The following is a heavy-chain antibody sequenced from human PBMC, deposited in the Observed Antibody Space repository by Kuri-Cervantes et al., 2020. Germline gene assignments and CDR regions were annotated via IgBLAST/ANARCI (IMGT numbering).Heavy chain of an antibody. CDR3: ARGKSMWGSSRGYFDY. J-gene: IGHJ4*02. V-gene: IGHV4-39*07. D-gene: IGHD6-6*01. Sequence: SETLSLTCTVSGGSISSSSYYWGWIRQPPGKGLEWFGSIYYSGSTYYNPSLKSRVTISVDTSKNQFSLKLSSVTAADTAVYYCARGKSMWGSSRGYFDYWGQGTLVTVSS. CDR1: GGSISSSSYY. CDR2: IYYSGST.